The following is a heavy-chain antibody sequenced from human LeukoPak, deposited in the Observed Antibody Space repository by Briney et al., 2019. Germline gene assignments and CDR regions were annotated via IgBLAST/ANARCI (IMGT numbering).Heavy chain of an antibody. CDR3: ARGGSAWDNPFDY. CDR2: INPNSGGT. V-gene: IGHV1-2*02. J-gene: IGHJ4*02. CDR1: GYTFTGYY. Sequence: ASVKVSCKASGYTFTGYYMHWVRQAPGQGLEWMGWINPNSGGTNYAQKFQGRVTMTRDTSISTAYMELSRLIADDTAVFYCARGGSAWDNPFDYWGQGTLVTVSS. D-gene: IGHD6-19*01.